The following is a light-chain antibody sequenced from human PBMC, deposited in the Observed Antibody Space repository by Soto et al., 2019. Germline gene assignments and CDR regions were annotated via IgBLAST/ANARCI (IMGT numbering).Light chain of an antibody. CDR3: QQYNSYPYT. Sequence: DVQMTQSPSTLSASVGDRVTVTCRASRNIGSWLAWYQQKPGKAPKLLIYDASRLESGVPSRFSGSGSGTEFTLTISSLQPDDLATYYCQQYNSYPYTFGQGTKLEIK. CDR1: RNIGSW. V-gene: IGKV1-5*01. J-gene: IGKJ2*01. CDR2: DAS.